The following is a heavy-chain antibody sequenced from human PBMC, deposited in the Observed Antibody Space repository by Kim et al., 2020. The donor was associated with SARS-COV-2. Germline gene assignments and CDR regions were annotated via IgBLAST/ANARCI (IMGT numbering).Heavy chain of an antibody. J-gene: IGHJ4*02. CDR3: ARDGGGAGGYGIDS. V-gene: IGHV3-30*04. D-gene: IGHD3-22*01. Sequence: GGSLRLSCAASGFTFSNYAIHWVRQAPGKGLDWLAVFSSDGSSKFYADSVKGRFTIFRDNSKNTLYLQMNILRVEDTDVYYCARDGGGAGGYGIDSWGQRTLVTVSS. CDR2: FSSDGSSK. CDR1: GFTFSNYA.